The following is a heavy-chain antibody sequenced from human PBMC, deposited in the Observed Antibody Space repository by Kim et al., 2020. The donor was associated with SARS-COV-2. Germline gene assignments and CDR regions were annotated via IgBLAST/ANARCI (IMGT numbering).Heavy chain of an antibody. D-gene: IGHD3-9*01. CDR2: INHSGST. J-gene: IGHJ4*01. V-gene: IGHV4-34*01. Sequence: SETLSLTCAVYGGSFSGYYWSWIRQPPGKGLEWIGEINHSGSTNYNPSLKSRVTISVDTSKNQFSLKLSSVTAADTAVYYCARSPGLLRYFDWLGNYFD. CDR3: ARSPGLLRYFDWLGNYFD. CDR1: GGSFSGYY.